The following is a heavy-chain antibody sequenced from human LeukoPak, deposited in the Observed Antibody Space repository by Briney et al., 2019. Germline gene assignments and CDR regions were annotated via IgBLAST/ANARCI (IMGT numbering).Heavy chain of an antibody. D-gene: IGHD3-10*01. V-gene: IGHV3-43D*03. CDR2: ITWDGGST. Sequence: PGGSLRLSCAASGFTFDDYAMHWARHAPGKGLEWVSLITWDGGSTYYTDSVKGRFTISTDNSKNSLYLQMNSLRNEDTALYYCGKDKTGYYYGMDVWGQGTTVTVSS. J-gene: IGHJ6*02. CDR3: GKDKTGYYYGMDV. CDR1: GFTFDDYA.